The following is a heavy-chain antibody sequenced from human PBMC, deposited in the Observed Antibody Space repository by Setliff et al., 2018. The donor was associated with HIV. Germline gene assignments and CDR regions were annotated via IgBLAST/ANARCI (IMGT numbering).Heavy chain of an antibody. CDR2: TKYDGSEN. CDR3: TRQDNWNAIDS. V-gene: IGHV3-7*03. J-gene: IGHJ4*02. D-gene: IGHD1-1*01. CDR1: GLTFNRYW. Sequence: GGSLRLSCVASGLTFNRYWMSWVRQAPGKGLEWVSNTKYDGSENYYVDSVKGRFIASTDNAKNSLFLQMNSLKTEDTAVYYCTRQDNWNAIDSWGQGTLVTVSS.